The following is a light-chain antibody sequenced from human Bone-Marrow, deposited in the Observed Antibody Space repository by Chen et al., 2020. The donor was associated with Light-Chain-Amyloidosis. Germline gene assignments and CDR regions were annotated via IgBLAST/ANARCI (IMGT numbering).Light chain of an antibody. CDR1: QSVSSY. J-gene: IGKJ5*01. CDR3: QQRSNWPPT. Sequence: EIVLTQSPATLSLSPGERATLFCRASQSVSSYLAWYQQKPGQAPRLLIYDASNRATGIPARFSGSGSGTDFTLTISSLEPEDFAVYYCQQRSNWPPTFSQGTRLEIK. V-gene: IGKV3-11*01. CDR2: DAS.